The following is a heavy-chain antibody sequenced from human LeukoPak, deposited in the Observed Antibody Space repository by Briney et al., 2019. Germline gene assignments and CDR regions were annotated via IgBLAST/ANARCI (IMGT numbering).Heavy chain of an antibody. Sequence: GGSLRLSCAASGFTFSRNWMHWVRQAPGKGLVWVSRINGDGSRSTYADSVKGRFAISRDNAKYTLYLQMNSLRAEDTAVYYCARLGYCSSTSCDSHAFDIWGQGTMVTVSS. CDR2: INGDGSRS. CDR3: ARLGYCSSTSCDSHAFDI. J-gene: IGHJ3*02. CDR1: GFTFSRNW. D-gene: IGHD2-2*01. V-gene: IGHV3-74*01.